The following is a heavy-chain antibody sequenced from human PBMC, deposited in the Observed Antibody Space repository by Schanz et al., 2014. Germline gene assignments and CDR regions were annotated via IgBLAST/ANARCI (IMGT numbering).Heavy chain of an antibody. CDR1: GFTFSSYN. J-gene: IGHJ3*02. V-gene: IGHV3-21*02. D-gene: IGHD3-3*01. Sequence: EVQLVESGGGLVRPGDSLRLSCAASGFTFSSYNINWVRQAPGKGLEYISSISPSSSYIYYADSVKGRFTISRDNAKNSMYLEMNSLRAEDTAVFYCARVGGTYYDFWSGVPPTVMHDGFDIWGQGTMVTVS. CDR2: ISPSSSYI. CDR3: ARVGGTYYDFWSGVPPTVMHDGFDI.